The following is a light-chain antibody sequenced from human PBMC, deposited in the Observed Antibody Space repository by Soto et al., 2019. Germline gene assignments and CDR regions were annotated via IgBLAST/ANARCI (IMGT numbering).Light chain of an antibody. CDR3: PQRSNWLLT. V-gene: IGKV1-5*01. CDR2: DAS. CDR1: QSISSW. J-gene: IGKJ4*01. Sequence: DIKVTKTPSTLSATAGDRVPITCRASQSISSWLAWYQHKPGKAPKLLIYDASNLDSGVPSRFSGSGSGTDFTLTISSLEPEDFAVYYCPQRSNWLLTSGGGAKLDIK.